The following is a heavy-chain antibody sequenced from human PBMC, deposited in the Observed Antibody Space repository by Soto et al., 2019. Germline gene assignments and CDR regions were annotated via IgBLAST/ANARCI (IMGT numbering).Heavy chain of an antibody. CDR1: GGPLSSYA. Sequence: GSPVKVPCKASGGPLSSYAISWVRQAPGQRPEWMGGIIPIFGTANYAQKFQGRVTITPDESTSTAYMELSSLRSEDTAVYYCASSASITIFGVVIPNYYYYGMDVWGQGTTVTVSS. CDR2: IIPIFGTA. J-gene: IGHJ6*02. D-gene: IGHD3-3*01. CDR3: ASSASITIFGVVIPNYYYYGMDV. V-gene: IGHV1-69*13.